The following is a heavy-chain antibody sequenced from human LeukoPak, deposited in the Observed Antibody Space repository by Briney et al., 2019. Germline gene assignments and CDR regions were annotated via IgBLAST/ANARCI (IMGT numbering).Heavy chain of an antibody. CDR1: GGSINNYY. Sequence: SQTLSLTCTVSGGSINNYYWSWLAQPPGKGLEWMGYIYFSGSTNYNPSLKSRVTISIDTSKNQFSLKLSSVTAADTAVYYCARGYYDSSGYSLSYFDYWRQGTLVRVSS. V-gene: IGHV4-59*01. CDR3: ARGYYDSSGYSLSYFDY. CDR2: IYFSGST. J-gene: IGHJ4*02. D-gene: IGHD3-22*01.